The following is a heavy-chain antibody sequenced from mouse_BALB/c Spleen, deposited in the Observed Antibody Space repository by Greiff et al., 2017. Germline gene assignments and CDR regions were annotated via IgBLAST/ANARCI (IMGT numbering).Heavy chain of an antibody. CDR3: ARERGNFSMDY. CDR2: IYPGDGDT. V-gene: IGHV1-80*01. CDR1: GYAFSSYW. Sequence: QVHVKQSGAELVRPGSSVKISCKASGYAFSSYWMNWVKQRPGQGLEWIGQIYPGDGDTNYNGKFKGKATLTADKSSSTAYMQLSSLTSEDSAVYFCARERGNFSMDYWGQGTSVTVSS. J-gene: IGHJ4*01.